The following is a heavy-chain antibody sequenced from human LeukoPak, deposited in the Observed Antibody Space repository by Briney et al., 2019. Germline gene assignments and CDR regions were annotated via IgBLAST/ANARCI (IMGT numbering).Heavy chain of an antibody. CDR3: ARDPLYGSGSYYRWLDP. Sequence: GSLRLSCAGTGFTFSNYWMTWVRQAPGKGLEWVGNIRKDGNEKYYVDSVRGRFFISRDNAKNSVYLEMNNVGVDDSGAYYCARDPLYGSGSYYRWLDPWGQGTLVTVSS. CDR2: IRKDGNEK. D-gene: IGHD3-10*01. CDR1: GFTFSNYW. V-gene: IGHV3-7*01. J-gene: IGHJ5*02.